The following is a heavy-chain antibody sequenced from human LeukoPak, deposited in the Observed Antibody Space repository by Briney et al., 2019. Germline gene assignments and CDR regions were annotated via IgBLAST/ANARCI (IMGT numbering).Heavy chain of an antibody. V-gene: IGHV3-53*01. CDR1: GFTVSSNY. CDR2: IYSGGST. J-gene: IGHJ2*01. Sequence: GGSLKLSCAASGFTVSSNYMSWVRQAPGKGLAWVSVIYSGGSTYYADSVRGRFTNSRDNSKNTLYLQMNSLRAEDTAVYYCARSGSAVTTFKRYFDLWGRGTLVTVSS. D-gene: IGHD3-10*01. CDR3: ARSGSAVTTFKRYFDL.